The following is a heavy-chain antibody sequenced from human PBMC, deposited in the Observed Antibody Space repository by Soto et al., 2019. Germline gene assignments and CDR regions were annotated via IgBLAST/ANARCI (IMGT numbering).Heavy chain of an antibody. CDR1: DFSVSSYA. J-gene: IGHJ4*02. CDR3: ATYSSPFDY. D-gene: IGHD6-13*01. Sequence: GSLRISCAASDFSVSSYALNWVRQAPGKGLEWVSAISATGTTTYYADSVMGRFTISRDNSKRTLFLQMDSLSPEDTAVYYCATYSSPFDYWGQGTLVTVSS. CDR2: ISATGTTT. V-gene: IGHV3-23*01.